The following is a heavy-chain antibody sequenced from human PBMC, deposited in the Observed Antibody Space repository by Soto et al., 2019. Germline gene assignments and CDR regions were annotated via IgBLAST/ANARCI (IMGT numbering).Heavy chain of an antibody. CDR1: GGSISSGGYY. CDR3: AGTGERSYSSGWYEA. CDR2: IYYSGST. J-gene: IGHJ5*02. D-gene: IGHD6-19*01. V-gene: IGHV4-31*01. Sequence: QVQLQESGPGLVKPSQTLSLTCTVSGGSISSGGYYWSWIRQHPGKGLEWIGYIYYSGSTYYNPSHKSQVTLPVDTSKNRFTLKLSAVTAADTAVYYCAGTGERSYSSGWYEAWGQGTLVTVSS.